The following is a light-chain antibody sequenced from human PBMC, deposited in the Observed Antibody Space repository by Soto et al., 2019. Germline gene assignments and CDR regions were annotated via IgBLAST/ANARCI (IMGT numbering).Light chain of an antibody. J-gene: IGLJ1*01. CDR2: EVV. CDR3: KSYAGSNTYV. V-gene: IGLV2-8*01. CDR1: KNDIGLYDF. Sequence: QSVLTQPPSASGSPGQSVTISCTGTKNDIGLYDFVSWYQHHPGKAPRLIIYEVVQRPSGVPDRFSGSKSGNTASLTVSGLQAVDEADYFCKSYAGSNTYVFGSGTK.